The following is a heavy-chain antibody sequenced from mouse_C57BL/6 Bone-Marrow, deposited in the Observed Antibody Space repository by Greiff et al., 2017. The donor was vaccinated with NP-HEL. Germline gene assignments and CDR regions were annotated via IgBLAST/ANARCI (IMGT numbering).Heavy chain of an antibody. Sequence: EVQLQQSGPELVKPGASVTMSCKASGYTFTDYNMPWVKQSHGKSLEWIGYINPNNGGTSYNQKFKGKATLTVNKSSSTAYMELRSLTSEDSAVYYCASYYYDPFAYWGQGTLVTVSA. V-gene: IGHV1-22*01. CDR2: INPNNGGT. CDR3: ASYYYDPFAY. CDR1: GYTFTDYN. J-gene: IGHJ3*01. D-gene: IGHD2-4*01.